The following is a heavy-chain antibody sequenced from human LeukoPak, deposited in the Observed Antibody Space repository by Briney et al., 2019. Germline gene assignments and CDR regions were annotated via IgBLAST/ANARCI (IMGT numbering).Heavy chain of an antibody. CDR1: GFTFTSSA. D-gene: IGHD2/OR15-2a*01. CDR2: IVVGSGNT. CDR3: AALLSMGYFDY. J-gene: IGHJ4*02. V-gene: IGHV1-58*01. Sequence: TSVKVSCKASGFTFTSSAVQWVRQARGQRLEWIGWIVVGSGNTNYAQKFQERVTITRDMSTSTAYMEPSSLRSEDTAVYYCAALLSMGYFDYWGQGTLVTVSS.